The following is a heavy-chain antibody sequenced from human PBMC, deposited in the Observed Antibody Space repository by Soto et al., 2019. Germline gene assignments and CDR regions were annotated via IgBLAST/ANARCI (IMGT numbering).Heavy chain of an antibody. CDR2: VSHDGRNT. J-gene: IGHJ4*02. D-gene: IGHD6-13*01. Sequence: PGGSLRLSCAASGFTFSDYAMHWVRQAPGKGLEWVAVVSHDGRNTHYADSVKGRFTISRDDSKNTLYLQMNSLKTEDTAVYYCTTGREEQQLAQSYWGQGTLVTVSS. CDR1: GFTFSDYA. CDR3: TTGREEQQLAQSY. V-gene: IGHV3-30*03.